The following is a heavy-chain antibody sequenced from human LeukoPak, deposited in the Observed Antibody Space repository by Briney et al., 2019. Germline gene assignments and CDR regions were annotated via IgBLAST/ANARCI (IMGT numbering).Heavy chain of an antibody. D-gene: IGHD1-26*01. Sequence: SETLSLTCTVSGGSISSGDYYWSWIRQPPGKGLEWIGYIYYSGSTNYNPSLKSRVTISVDTSKNQFSLKLSSVTAADTAVYYCARRYSGSRRYFDYWGQGTLVTVSS. CDR1: GGSISSGDYY. CDR2: IYYSGST. CDR3: ARRYSGSRRYFDY. J-gene: IGHJ4*02. V-gene: IGHV4-30-4*01.